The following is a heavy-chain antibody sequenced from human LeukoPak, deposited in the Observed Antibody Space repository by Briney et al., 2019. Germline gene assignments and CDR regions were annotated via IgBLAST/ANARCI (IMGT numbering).Heavy chain of an antibody. Sequence: SETLSLTCTVSGGSISSYYWSWIRQPPGRGLEWLGYIYYSGSTNYNPSLKSRVTISVDTSKNQFSLKLSSVTAADTAVYYCARLSIHCSGGSCYSVFGFDPWGQGTLVTVSS. CDR1: GGSISSYY. D-gene: IGHD2-15*01. V-gene: IGHV4-59*01. CDR3: ARLSIHCSGGSCYSVFGFDP. J-gene: IGHJ5*02. CDR2: IYYSGST.